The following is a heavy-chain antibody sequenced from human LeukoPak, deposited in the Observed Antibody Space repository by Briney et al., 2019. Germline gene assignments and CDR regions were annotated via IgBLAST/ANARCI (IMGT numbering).Heavy chain of an antibody. V-gene: IGHV4-34*01. CDR1: GGSFSGYY. CDR3: ARVKRIMITFGGGPFDP. CDR2: INHSGST. Sequence: SSETLSLTCAVYGGSFSGYYWSWMRQPPGKGLEWIGEINHSGSTNYNPSLKSRVTISVDTSKNQFSLKLSSVTAADTAVYYCARVKRIMITFGGGPFDPWGQGTLVTVSS. J-gene: IGHJ5*02. D-gene: IGHD3-16*01.